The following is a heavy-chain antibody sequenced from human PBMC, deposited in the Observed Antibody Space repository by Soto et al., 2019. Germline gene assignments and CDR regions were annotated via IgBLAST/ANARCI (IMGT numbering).Heavy chain of an antibody. Sequence: EVQLVQSGPEVKKPGESLKISCKASGYKFSSYWITWVRQMPGKGLEWMGIIYPGDSDTRYSPSFEGQVGISVDKGFSTAYLHLFNLRASDTATYYCARRGLCDGHTCPKWFDPWGQGTLVTVSS. D-gene: IGHD2-2*02. CDR3: ARRGLCDGHTCPKWFDP. CDR2: IYPGDSDT. J-gene: IGHJ5*02. CDR1: GYKFSSYW. V-gene: IGHV5-51*01.